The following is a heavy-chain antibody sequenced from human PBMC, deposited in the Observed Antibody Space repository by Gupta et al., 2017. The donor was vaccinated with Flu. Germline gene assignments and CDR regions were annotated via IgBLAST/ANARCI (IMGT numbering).Heavy chain of an antibody. Sequence: QVQLQESGPGLVKPSETLSLTCTVSGVSITSYYWSWIRQPAGKAPEWLGRFYYTKTINYNPSLKGRLTISADTAKNQFSLDLRSVTDADAAVYYCGRGVTFYYGVDVWGQGTTVTVSS. V-gene: IGHV4-4*07. CDR2: FYYTKTI. D-gene: IGHD2-21*02. CDR3: GRGVTFYYGVDV. J-gene: IGHJ6*02. CDR1: GVSITSYY.